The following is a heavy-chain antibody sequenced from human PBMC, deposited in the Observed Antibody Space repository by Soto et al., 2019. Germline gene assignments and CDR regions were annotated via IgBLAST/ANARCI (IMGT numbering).Heavy chain of an antibody. V-gene: IGHV3-30*18. J-gene: IGHJ6*02. D-gene: IGHD3-9*01. Sequence: PVGSLRLSCAASGFTFSSYGMHWVRQAPGKGLEWVAVISYDGSNKYYADSVKGRFTISRDNSKNTLYLQMNSLRAEDTAVYYCAKDLLRYFDWLLWGGYYGMDVWGQGTTVTVSS. CDR2: ISYDGSNK. CDR1: GFTFSSYG. CDR3: AKDLLRYFDWLLWGGYYGMDV.